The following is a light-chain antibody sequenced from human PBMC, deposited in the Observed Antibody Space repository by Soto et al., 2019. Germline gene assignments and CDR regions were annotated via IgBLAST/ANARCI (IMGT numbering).Light chain of an antibody. CDR1: SSDVGNYNV. Sequence: QSALTQPASVSGSPGQSITISCTGTSSDVGNYNVISWYQQHPGKTPKLMIYEGSKRPSGVSNRFSGSKSGNTASLTISGLQAEDEADYYCCSYAGSSTSYVVFSGGTKLTVL. J-gene: IGLJ2*01. CDR3: CSYAGSSTSYVV. V-gene: IGLV2-23*01. CDR2: EGS.